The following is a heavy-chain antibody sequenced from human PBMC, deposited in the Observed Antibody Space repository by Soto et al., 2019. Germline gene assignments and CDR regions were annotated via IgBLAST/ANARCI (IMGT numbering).Heavy chain of an antibody. Sequence: ASVKVSCKASGYTFTSYGISWVRQAPGQGLEGMGWISAYNGNTNYAQKLQGRVTMTTDTSTSTAYMELRSLRSDDTAVYYCARVPLIVVVPADYFDYWGQGTLVTVSS. CDR3: ARVPLIVVVPADYFDY. D-gene: IGHD2-2*01. CDR1: GYTFTSYG. CDR2: ISAYNGNT. J-gene: IGHJ4*02. V-gene: IGHV1-18*04.